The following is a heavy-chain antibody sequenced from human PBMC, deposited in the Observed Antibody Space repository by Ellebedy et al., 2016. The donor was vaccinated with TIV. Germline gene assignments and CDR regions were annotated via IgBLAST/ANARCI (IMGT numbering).Heavy chain of an antibody. CDR3: ARVSVAAAVNYYYYGMDV. D-gene: IGHD6-13*01. CDR1: GGSISSSNW. CDR2: IYHSGST. J-gene: IGHJ6*02. Sequence: SETLSLTXAVSGGSISSSNWWSWVRQPPGKGLEWIGEIYHSGSTNYSPSLKSRVTISVDKSKNQFSLKLSSVTAADTAVYYCARVSVAAAVNYYYYGMDVWGQGTTVTVSS. V-gene: IGHV4-4*02.